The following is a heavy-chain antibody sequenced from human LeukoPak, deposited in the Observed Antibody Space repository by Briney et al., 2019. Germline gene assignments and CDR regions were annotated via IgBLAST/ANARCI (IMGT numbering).Heavy chain of an antibody. D-gene: IGHD3-22*01. V-gene: IGHV3-30*02. Sequence: QSGGSLRLSCAASGFSFSNFAMHWVRQAPGKGLEWVAFIQYDSGNKYYASSVRGRFTVSRDNSKNTLYLQMNSLRAEDTAVYYCARERPDYYDSSGYYLIFDYWGQGTLVTVSS. CDR3: ARERPDYYDSSGYYLIFDY. CDR1: GFSFSNFA. J-gene: IGHJ4*02. CDR2: IQYDSGNK.